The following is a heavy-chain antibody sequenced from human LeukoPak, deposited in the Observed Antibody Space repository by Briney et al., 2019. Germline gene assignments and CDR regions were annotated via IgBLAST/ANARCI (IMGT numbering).Heavy chain of an antibody. CDR2: IDPSGGNT. CDR1: AYTFTSYY. J-gene: IGHJ6*03. D-gene: IGHD4-17*01. Sequence: ASVKVSCKASAYTFTSYYMHWVRQAPGQGLEWMGIIDPSGGNTNYAQKFQGRVTMTTDMSTSTVYMELSSLRSEDTAVYYCATEGLNGDYTDYYMDVWGKGTTVTVSS. CDR3: ATEGLNGDYTDYYMDV. V-gene: IGHV1-46*01.